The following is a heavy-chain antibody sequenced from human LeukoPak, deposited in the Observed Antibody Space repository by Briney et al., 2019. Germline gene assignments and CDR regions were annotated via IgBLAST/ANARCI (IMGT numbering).Heavy chain of an antibody. CDR2: MSHDGSKK. CDR1: GWDLSKFG. CDR3: AMIVVVLSGGQAFDL. Sequence: PGGSLRLSCAASGWDLSKFGIHWVRQAPGKGLEWVAVMSHDGSKKFHADSVKGRFTIARDNSKNTVFLQMNSMRHDDTAVYYCAMIVVVLSGGQAFDLWGQGTMVTVSS. D-gene: IGHD3-22*01. J-gene: IGHJ3*01. V-gene: IGHV3-30*03.